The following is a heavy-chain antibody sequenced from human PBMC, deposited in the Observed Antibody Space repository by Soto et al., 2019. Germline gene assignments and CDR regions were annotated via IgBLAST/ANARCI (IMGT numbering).Heavy chain of an antibody. V-gene: IGHV3-30*18. CDR1: GFTFSSYG. J-gene: IGHJ6*02. Sequence: QVQLVESGGGVVQPGRSLRLSCAASGFTFSSYGMHWVRQAPGKGLEWVAVISYDGSNKYYADSVKGRFTISRDNSKNTLYLPMNSLSAEDTAVYYCAKAPEYYYYGMDVWGQGTTVTVSS. CDR2: ISYDGSNK. CDR3: AKAPEYYYYGMDV.